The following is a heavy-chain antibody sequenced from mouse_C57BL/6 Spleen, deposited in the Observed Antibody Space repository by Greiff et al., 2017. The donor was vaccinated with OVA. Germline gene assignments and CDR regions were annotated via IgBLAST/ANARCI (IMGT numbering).Heavy chain of an antibody. J-gene: IGHJ3*01. V-gene: IGHV1-7*01. Sequence: QVQLKESGAELAKPGASVKLSCKASGYTFTSYWMHWVKQRPGQGLEWIGYINPSSGYTKYNQKFKDKATLTADKSSSTAYMQLSSLTYEDSAVYYCAPTVVAPGFAYWGQGTLVTVSA. CDR2: INPSSGYT. CDR1: GYTFTSYW. CDR3: APTVVAPGFAY. D-gene: IGHD1-1*01.